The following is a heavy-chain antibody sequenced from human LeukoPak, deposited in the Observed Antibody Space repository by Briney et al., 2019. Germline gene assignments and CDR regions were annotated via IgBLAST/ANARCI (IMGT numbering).Heavy chain of an antibody. Sequence: MSSETLSLTCTVSGGSISGHHWSWIRQPPGKGLEWIGYIYYSGSTNYNPSLKSRVTISVDTSKNQFSLKLTPVTAADTAVYFCARGLYTFGPWGQGSLVTVSS. CDR1: GGSISGHH. CDR2: IYYSGST. D-gene: IGHD3-16*01. J-gene: IGHJ5*02. CDR3: ARGLYTFGP. V-gene: IGHV4-59*11.